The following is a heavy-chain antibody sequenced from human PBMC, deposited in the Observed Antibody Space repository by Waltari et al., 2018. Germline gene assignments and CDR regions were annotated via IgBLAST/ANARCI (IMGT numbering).Heavy chain of an antibody. CDR1: GFTVSSNY. CDR2: SFMRGCE. Sequence: EVQLVETGGGLIQPGGSLRLSCAASGFTVSSNYMSWVRQAPGKGVGVSGSFMRGCESYEDPALKCRVNISGDKAKKQFSLEVGCWTAGDTGVYYWAGGGGGSYYPTSHFDYWGQGTLVTVSS. V-gene: IGHV3-53*02. CDR3: AGGGGGSYYPTSHFDY. D-gene: IGHD1-26*01. J-gene: IGHJ4*02.